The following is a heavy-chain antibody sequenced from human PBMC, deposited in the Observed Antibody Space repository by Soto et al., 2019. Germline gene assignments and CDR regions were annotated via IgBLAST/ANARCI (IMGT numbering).Heavy chain of an antibody. CDR2: IYYSGTS. D-gene: IGHD5-12*01. CDR1: GGSIGTSAYY. Sequence: SETLSLTCTVSGGSIGTSAYYWGWIRQPPGKGLEWIGTIYYSGTSYHNPSLKSRVTISVDTSKNQFSLTLTSVTAADTAVYYCASRVEGLYSGNDRYYFDYWGQGTLVTVSS. V-gene: IGHV4-39*01. J-gene: IGHJ4*02. CDR3: ASRVEGLYSGNDRYYFDY.